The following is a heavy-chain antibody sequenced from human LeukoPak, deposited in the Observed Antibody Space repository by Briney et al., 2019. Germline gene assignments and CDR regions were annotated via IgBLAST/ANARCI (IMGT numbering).Heavy chain of an antibody. J-gene: IGHJ6*03. CDR3: AKGVSYMVQYFYSYMDV. CDR1: GFTFNTYG. D-gene: IGHD1-1*01. Sequence: HPGGSLRLSCAASGFTFNTYGMHWVRQAPGKGLEWVAFIQFDGNNEYYADSVKGRFTISSDNSKNTLFLQMNSLRADDTAVYSCAKGVSYMVQYFYSYMDVWGKGTTVTISS. CDR2: IQFDGNNE. V-gene: IGHV3-30*02.